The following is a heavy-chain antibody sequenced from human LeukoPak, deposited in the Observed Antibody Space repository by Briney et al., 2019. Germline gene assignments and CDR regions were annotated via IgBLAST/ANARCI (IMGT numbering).Heavy chain of an antibody. CDR3: ARGGDSSGFYYYFDY. CDR2: IYYSGST. CDR1: GGSISSGGYY. V-gene: IGHV4-31*03. Sequence: PSETLSLTCTVSGGSISSGGYYWSWIRQHPGKGLEWIGYIYYSGSTYYNPSLKSRVTISVDRSKNQFSLKLTSVTAADTAVYYCARGGDSSGFYYYFDYWGQGTLVTVSS. J-gene: IGHJ4*02. D-gene: IGHD3-22*01.